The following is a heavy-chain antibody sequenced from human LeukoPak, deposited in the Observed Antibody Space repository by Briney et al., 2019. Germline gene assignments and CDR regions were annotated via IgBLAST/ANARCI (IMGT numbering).Heavy chain of an antibody. V-gene: IGHV3-7*01. CDR1: GFTFSSYW. CDR2: IKQDGSEK. CDR3: ARDGGYCSGGSCYSYYFDY. J-gene: IGHJ4*02. D-gene: IGHD2-15*01. Sequence: GGSLRLSCAASGFTFSSYWMSWVRQAPGKGLEWVANIKQDGSEKYYVDSVKGRFNISRDNAKNSLYLQMNSLRAEDTAVYYCARDGGYCSGGSCYSYYFDYWGQGTLVTVFS.